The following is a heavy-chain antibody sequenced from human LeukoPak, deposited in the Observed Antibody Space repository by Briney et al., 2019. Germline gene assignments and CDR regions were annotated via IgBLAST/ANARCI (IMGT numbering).Heavy chain of an antibody. Sequence: ASVKVSCKASGYTFTGYYMHWVRQAPGQGLEWMGWINPNSGGTNYAQKFQGWVTVTRDTSISTAYMELSRLRSDDTAVYYCARGLRDPRYSSDWYLDYWGQGTLVTVSS. D-gene: IGHD6-19*01. CDR2: INPNSGGT. CDR3: ARGLRDPRYSSDWYLDY. CDR1: GYTFTGYY. V-gene: IGHV1-2*04. J-gene: IGHJ4*02.